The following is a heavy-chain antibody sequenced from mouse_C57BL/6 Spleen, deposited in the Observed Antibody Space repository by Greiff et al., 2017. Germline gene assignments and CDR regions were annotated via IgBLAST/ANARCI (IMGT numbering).Heavy chain of an antibody. D-gene: IGHD2-3*01. Sequence: VQLKQSGPELVKPGASVKIPCKASGYTFTDYNMDWVKQSHGKSLEWIGDINPNNGGTIYNQKFKGKATLTVDKSSSTAYMELRSLTSEDTAVYSCARTHDGYLYYFDYWGQGTTLTVSS. CDR2: INPNNGGT. J-gene: IGHJ2*01. CDR1: GYTFTDYN. CDR3: ARTHDGYLYYFDY. V-gene: IGHV1-18*01.